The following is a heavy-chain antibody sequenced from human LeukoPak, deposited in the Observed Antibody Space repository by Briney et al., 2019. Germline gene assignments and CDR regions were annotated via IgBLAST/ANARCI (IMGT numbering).Heavy chain of an antibody. D-gene: IGHD3-9*01. V-gene: IGHV4-59*08. CDR3: ARQQKLRYFDWLEP. Sequence: SETLSLTCTVSGGSISSYYWSWIRQPPGKGLEWIGYIYYSGSTNYNPSLKSRVTISVDTSKNQFSLKLSSVTAADTAVYYCARQQKLRYFDWLEPWGQGTLVTVSS. J-gene: IGHJ5*02. CDR1: GGSISSYY. CDR2: IYYSGST.